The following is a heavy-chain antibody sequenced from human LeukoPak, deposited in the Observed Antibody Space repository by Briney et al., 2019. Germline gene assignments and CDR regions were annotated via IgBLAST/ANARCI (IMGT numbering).Heavy chain of an antibody. J-gene: IGHJ4*02. CDR2: LNTGTGNT. CDR3: AKEVTFIVVARSYFDY. Sequence: GASVKVSCKASGYSFSNYAIHWVRQAPGQRPEWMGWLNTGTGNTRYSQKFQGRVTITRDTSANTVYMELSSLTSEDTAVYYCAKEVTFIVVARSYFDYWGQGTLVTVSS. V-gene: IGHV1-3*04. D-gene: IGHD3-22*01. CDR1: GYSFSNYA.